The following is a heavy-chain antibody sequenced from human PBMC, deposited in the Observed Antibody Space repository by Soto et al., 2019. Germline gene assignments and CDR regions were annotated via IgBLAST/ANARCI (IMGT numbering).Heavy chain of an antibody. D-gene: IGHD3-10*01. CDR1: GFTFSSYA. Sequence: GESLTISCAASGFTFSSYAMSWVRQAPGKGLEWVSAISGSGGSTYYADSVKGRFTISRDNSKNTLYLQMNSLRAEDTAVYYCAKDLLWFGELLYPHDYWGQGTLVTVSS. J-gene: IGHJ4*02. CDR2: ISGSGGST. CDR3: AKDLLWFGELLYPHDY. V-gene: IGHV3-23*01.